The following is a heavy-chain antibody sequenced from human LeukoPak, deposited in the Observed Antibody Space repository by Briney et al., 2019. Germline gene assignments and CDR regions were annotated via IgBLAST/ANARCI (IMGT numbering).Heavy chain of an antibody. V-gene: IGHV4-59*01. CDR3: ARRGGSPLGAFDI. J-gene: IGHJ3*02. D-gene: IGHD1-26*01. CDR1: GGSISPYY. CDR2: IYSSANT. Sequence: SETLSLTCTVSGGSISPYYWSWIRQPPGKGLEWIGYIYSSANTNYNPSLKSRVTISVDTSKNQFSLKLTSVTAADTAVYYCARRGGSPLGAFDIWGQGTMVTVSS.